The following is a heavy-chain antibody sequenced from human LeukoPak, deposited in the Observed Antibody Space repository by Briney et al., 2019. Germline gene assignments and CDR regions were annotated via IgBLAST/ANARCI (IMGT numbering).Heavy chain of an antibody. V-gene: IGHV3-30-3*01. CDR2: ISYDGSNK. Sequence: GRSLRLSCAASGFTFSSYAMHWVRQAPGKGLEWVAVISYDGSNKYYADSVKGRFTISRDNSKNTLYLQVNSLRAEDTAVYYCARGGRMRDKIMGYYFDYWGQGTLVTVSS. J-gene: IGHJ4*02. CDR3: ARGGRMRDKIMGYYFDY. CDR1: GFTFSSYA. D-gene: IGHD2-8*01.